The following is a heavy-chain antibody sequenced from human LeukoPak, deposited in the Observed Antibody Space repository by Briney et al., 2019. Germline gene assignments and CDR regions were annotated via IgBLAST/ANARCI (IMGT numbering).Heavy chain of an antibody. CDR1: GFTFSSYS. CDR3: ASSGPRVNYYYGMDV. Sequence: PGGSLRLSCAASGFTFSSYSMNWVRQAPGKGLEWVSSISSSSSYIYYADSVKGRFTISRDNAKNSLYLQMDSLRAEDTAVYYCASSGPRVNYYYGMDVWGKGTTVTVSS. CDR2: ISSSSSYI. D-gene: IGHD5-12*01. V-gene: IGHV3-21*01. J-gene: IGHJ6*04.